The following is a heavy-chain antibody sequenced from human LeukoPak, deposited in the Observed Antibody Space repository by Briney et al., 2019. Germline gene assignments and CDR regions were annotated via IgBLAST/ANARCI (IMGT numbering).Heavy chain of an antibody. CDR3: ARALEHGPFFDY. J-gene: IGHJ4*02. Sequence: PSETLSLTCTVSGGSISSYYWSWIRQPPGKGLEWIGYIYYSGSTNYNPSLKSRVTISVDTSKNQFSLKLSSVTAADTAVYYCARALEHGPFFDYWGQGTLVTVSS. D-gene: IGHD3-3*01. CDR2: IYYSGST. V-gene: IGHV4-59*01. CDR1: GGSISSYY.